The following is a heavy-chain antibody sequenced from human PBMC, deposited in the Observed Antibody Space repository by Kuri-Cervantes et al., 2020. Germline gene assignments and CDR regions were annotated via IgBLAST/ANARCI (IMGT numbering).Heavy chain of an antibody. J-gene: IGHJ6*02. CDR1: VVSVSSNSVD. D-gene: IGHD4-23*01. Sequence: SQTLSLTCAISVVSVSSNSVDWNCIRQSPSRSLEWLGRTYYRSKWYNDDALSVKSRITMNPDTAKNQLSLQLNSVTPEDTAVYYCARAIYAGTSKYYYGMDVWGQGTTVTVSS. V-gene: IGHV6-1*01. CDR2: TYYRSKWYN. CDR3: ARAIYAGTSKYYYGMDV.